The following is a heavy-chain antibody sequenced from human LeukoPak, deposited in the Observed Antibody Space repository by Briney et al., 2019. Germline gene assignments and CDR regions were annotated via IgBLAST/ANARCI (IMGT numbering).Heavy chain of an antibody. CDR1: GYTFTGYY. V-gene: IGHV1-2*06. D-gene: IGHD3-22*01. J-gene: IGHJ5*02. CDR3: ARGRYFYDSSVSAAREINWFDP. Sequence: ASVKVSCKASGYTFTGYYMHWVRQAPGQGLEWMGRINPNSGGTNYAQKFQGRVTMTRDTSISTAYMELSRLRSDDTAVYYCARGRYFYDSSVSAAREINWFDPWGQGTLVTVS. CDR2: INPNSGGT.